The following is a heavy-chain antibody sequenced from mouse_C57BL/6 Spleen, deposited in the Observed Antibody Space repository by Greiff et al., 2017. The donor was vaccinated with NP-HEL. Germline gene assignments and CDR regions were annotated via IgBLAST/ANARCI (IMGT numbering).Heavy chain of an antibody. CDR1: GYTFTSYW. CDR3: ARGYYGFDY. J-gene: IGHJ2*01. CDR2: IYPSDSET. Sequence: QVQLQQPGAELVRPGSSVKLSCKASGYTFTSYWMDWVKQRPGQGLEWIGNIYPSDSETHYNQKFKDKATLTVDKSSSTAYMQLSSLTSEDSAVYYCARGYYGFDYWGQGTTLTVSS. D-gene: IGHD1-1*01. V-gene: IGHV1-61*01.